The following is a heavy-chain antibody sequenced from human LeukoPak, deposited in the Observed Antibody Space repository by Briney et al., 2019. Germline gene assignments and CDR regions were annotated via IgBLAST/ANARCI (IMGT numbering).Heavy chain of an antibody. CDR3: AREGTTDPHFDY. Sequence: GSLRLSCAASGFTFSSYGMHWVRQAPGKGLEWVAVIWYDGSNKYYADSVKGRFTISRDNSKNTLYQQMNSLRAEDTAVYYCAREGTTDPHFDYWGQGTLVTVSS. J-gene: IGHJ4*02. V-gene: IGHV3-33*01. CDR1: GFTFSSYG. D-gene: IGHD4-17*01. CDR2: IWYDGSNK.